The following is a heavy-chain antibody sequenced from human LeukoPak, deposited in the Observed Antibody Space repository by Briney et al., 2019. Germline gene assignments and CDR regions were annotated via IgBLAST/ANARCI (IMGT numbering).Heavy chain of an antibody. CDR2: ISGSGGST. D-gene: IGHD3-10*01. J-gene: IGHJ4*02. V-gene: IGHV3-23*01. CDR1: GFTFTDFW. CDR3: AKDTRSPITMVRGVIQYFDY. Sequence: GGSLRLSCAASGFTFTDFWMTWVRQAPGKGLEWVSAISGSGGSTYYADSVKGRFTISRDNSKNTLYLQMNSLRAEDTAVYYCAKDTRSPITMVRGVIQYFDYWGQGTLVTVSS.